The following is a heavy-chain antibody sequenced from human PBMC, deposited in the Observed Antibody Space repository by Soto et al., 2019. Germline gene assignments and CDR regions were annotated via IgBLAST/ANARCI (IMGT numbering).Heavy chain of an antibody. Sequence: SETLSLTCTVSGGSISSSSYYWGWIRQPPGKELEGIGCIYYSGSTNYNPTIKSRVTISVDTSKNQFSLKLSSVTAADTAVYYCASSNIAAAGFYYYGMDVWGRGTTVTVSS. CDR1: GGSISSSSYY. V-gene: IGHV4-39*07. CDR2: IYYSGST. J-gene: IGHJ6*02. D-gene: IGHD6-13*01. CDR3: ASSNIAAAGFYYYGMDV.